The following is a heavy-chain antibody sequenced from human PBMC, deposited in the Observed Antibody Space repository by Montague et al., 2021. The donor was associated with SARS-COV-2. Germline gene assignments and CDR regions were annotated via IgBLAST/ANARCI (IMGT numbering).Heavy chain of an antibody. J-gene: IGHJ4*02. V-gene: IGHV4-30-2*01. Sequence: TLSLTCAVSGGSISSGNSWSWIRQAPGKGLEWIGYIYQTGSAYYNPSLKSRVSISIDKSKNQFSLNVTSVTAADTALYYWTRGSGNFRIDNWGLGSLVTVSS. CDR1: GGSISSGNS. D-gene: IGHD5-12*01. CDR3: TRGSGNFRIDN. CDR2: IYQTGSA.